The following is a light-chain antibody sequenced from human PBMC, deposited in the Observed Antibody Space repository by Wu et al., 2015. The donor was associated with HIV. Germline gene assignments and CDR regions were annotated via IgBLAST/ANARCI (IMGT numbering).Light chain of an antibody. CDR2: DAS. CDR1: QSVSSN. V-gene: IGKV3-11*01. J-gene: IGKJ5*01. CDR3: QQCINWPLT. Sequence: EIVLTQSPATLSLSPGERATLSCRASQSVSSNLAWYQQKPGQAPRLLISDASNRATGIPDRFSGSASGTDFTLTISSLEPEDFAVYYCQQCINWPLTFGQGTRLEIK.